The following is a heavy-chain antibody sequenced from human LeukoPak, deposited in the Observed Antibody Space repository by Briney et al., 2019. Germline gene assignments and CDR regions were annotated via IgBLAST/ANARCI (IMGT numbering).Heavy chain of an antibody. CDR2: IYYSGRD. D-gene: IGHD3-10*01. CDR3: ARDRGQSPVFDY. J-gene: IGHJ4*02. Sequence: SETLSLTCTVSGAFISSSSYYWGWIRQAPGKGLEWIGEIYYSGRDYNNPSLKSRVAISVDTSKNQFSLKLSSVTAADTAVYYCARDRGQSPVFDYWGQGTLVTVSS. CDR1: GAFISSSSYY. V-gene: IGHV4-39*07.